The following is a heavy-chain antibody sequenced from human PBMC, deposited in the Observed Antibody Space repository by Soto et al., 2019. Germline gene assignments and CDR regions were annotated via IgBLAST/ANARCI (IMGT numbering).Heavy chain of an antibody. D-gene: IGHD2-15*01. CDR1: GYTFTSYD. CDR3: ARDLGGWPDY. V-gene: IGHV1-3*01. Sequence: AASVKVSCKASGYTFTSYDINWVRQATGQRLEWMGWINANNGNTKYSQKFQGRVTITRDTSASTAYMELSSLRSEDTAVYYCARDLGGWPDYWGQGTLVTVSS. CDR2: INANNGNT. J-gene: IGHJ4*02.